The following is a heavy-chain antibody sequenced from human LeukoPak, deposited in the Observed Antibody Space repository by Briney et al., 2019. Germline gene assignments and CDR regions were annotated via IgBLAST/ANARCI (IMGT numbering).Heavy chain of an antibody. D-gene: IGHD3-3*01. Sequence: SETLSLTCTVSGVSISIYYWSWIRQPPGKGLEWIGYIYNSESTYYNPSLKSRVTISLDTSKNQFSLRLNSVTAADTAVYYCARYYDFWSGYYNYFDYWGQGTLVTVSS. J-gene: IGHJ4*02. V-gene: IGHV4-59*01. CDR2: IYNSEST. CDR1: GVSISIYY. CDR3: ARYYDFWSGYYNYFDY.